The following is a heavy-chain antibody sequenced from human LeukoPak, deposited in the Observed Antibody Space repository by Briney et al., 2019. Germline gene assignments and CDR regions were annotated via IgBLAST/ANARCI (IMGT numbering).Heavy chain of an antibody. J-gene: IGHJ4*02. V-gene: IGHV3-21*01. CDR3: AREPDYGDYVRYFDY. CDR1: GFTFSSYS. CDR2: ISSSSSYI. D-gene: IGHD4-17*01. Sequence: GGSLRLSCAASGFTFSSYSMNWVRQAPGKGLEWVLSISSSSSYIYYADSVKGRFTISRDNAKNSLYLQMNSLRAEDTAVYYCAREPDYGDYVRYFDYWGQGTLVTVSS.